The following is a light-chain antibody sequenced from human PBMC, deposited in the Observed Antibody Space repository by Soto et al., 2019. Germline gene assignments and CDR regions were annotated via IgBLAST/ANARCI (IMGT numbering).Light chain of an antibody. CDR2: EVT. Sequence: QSALTQPASVSGSPGQSITISCTGTSSDIGAYNHVSWYQQYPGKAPTLMIYEVTNRPSGVSSRFSGSKSGNTASLTISGLQAEDEGGYYCSSYTTSDTWVFGGGTKLTVL. J-gene: IGLJ3*02. CDR1: SSDIGAYNH. V-gene: IGLV2-14*01. CDR3: SSYTTSDTWV.